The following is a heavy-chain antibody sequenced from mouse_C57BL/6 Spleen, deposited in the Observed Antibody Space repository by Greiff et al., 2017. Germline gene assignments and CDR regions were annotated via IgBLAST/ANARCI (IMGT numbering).Heavy chain of an antibody. CDR2: ISSGSSTI. CDR1: GFTFSDYG. Sequence: EVQVVESGGGLVKPGGSLKLSCAASGFTFSDYGMHWVRQAPEKGLEWVAYISSGSSTIYYADTVKGRFTISRDNAKNTLFLQMTSLRSEDTAMYYCAGFYGDYFDYWGQGTTLTVSS. V-gene: IGHV5-17*01. D-gene: IGHD1-1*02. CDR3: AGFYGDYFDY. J-gene: IGHJ2*01.